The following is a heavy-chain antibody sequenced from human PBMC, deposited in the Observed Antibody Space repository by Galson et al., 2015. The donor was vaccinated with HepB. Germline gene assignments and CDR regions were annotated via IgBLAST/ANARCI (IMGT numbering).Heavy chain of an antibody. J-gene: IGHJ6*03. Sequence: SVKVSCKASGYTFTSYAMHWVRQAPGQRLEWMGWINAGNGNTKYSQKFQGRVTITRDTSASTAYMELSSLRSEDTAVYYCARVVGAAIRYYYYYMDVWGKGTTVTVSS. CDR3: ARVVGAAIRYYYYYMDV. CDR2: INAGNGNT. D-gene: IGHD1-26*01. V-gene: IGHV1-3*01. CDR1: GYTFTSYA.